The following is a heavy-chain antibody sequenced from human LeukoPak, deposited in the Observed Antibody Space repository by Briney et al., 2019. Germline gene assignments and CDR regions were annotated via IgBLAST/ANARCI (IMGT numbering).Heavy chain of an antibody. CDR2: INHSGST. D-gene: IGHD3-22*01. CDR1: GGSFSGYY. J-gene: IGHJ4*02. CDR3: ARGFKGRSVGYYDSSGYKGDFDY. Sequence: SETLSLTCAVYGGSFSGYYWSWIRQPPGKGLEWIGEINHSGSTNYNPPLKSRVTISVDTSKNQFSLKLSSVTAADTAVYYCARGFKGRSVGYYDSSGYKGDFDYWGQGTLVTVSS. V-gene: IGHV4-34*01.